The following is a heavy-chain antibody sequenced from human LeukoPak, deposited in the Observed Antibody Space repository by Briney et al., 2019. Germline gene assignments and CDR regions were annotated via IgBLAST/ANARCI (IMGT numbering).Heavy chain of an antibody. CDR2: IYYSGST. V-gene: IGHV4-59*01. Sequence: SETLSLTCTVSGGSISSYYWSWIRQPPGKGLEWIGYIYYSGSTNYNPSLKSRVTISVDTSKNQFSLKLSSVTAADTAVYYCAREEQQLGAFDIWGQGTMVTVSS. D-gene: IGHD6-13*01. CDR1: GGSISSYY. J-gene: IGHJ3*02. CDR3: AREEQQLGAFDI.